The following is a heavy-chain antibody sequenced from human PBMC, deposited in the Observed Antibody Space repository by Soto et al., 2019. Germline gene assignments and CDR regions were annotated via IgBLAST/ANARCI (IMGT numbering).Heavy chain of an antibody. CDR3: AKLLTSVTATIDY. CDR1: GFTFRGYA. Sequence: EVRLLDSGGRLVQPGGSLRLSCAASGFTFRGYAMTWVRQAPGKGLEWVSTISTSGGTTYYADSVEGRFTISRDNSKNTLYLQMDTLRAEDTAVYFCAKLLTSVTATIDYWGQGTLVTVSS. D-gene: IGHD4-17*01. V-gene: IGHV3-23*01. J-gene: IGHJ4*02. CDR2: ISTSGGTT.